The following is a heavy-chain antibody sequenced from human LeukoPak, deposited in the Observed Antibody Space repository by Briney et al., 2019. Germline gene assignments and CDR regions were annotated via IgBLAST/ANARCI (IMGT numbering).Heavy chain of an antibody. Sequence: GESLKISCKASGYTFTDTWISWVRQMPEKGLEWVAVMDAANSADNRYSPSLQGQVTMSVDKSVGTAYLQWDSLKASDTAIYYCARRASVTGAPFDYWGQGTLVTVSS. V-gene: IGHV5-51*01. D-gene: IGHD6-6*01. CDR1: GYTFTDTW. J-gene: IGHJ4*02. CDR2: MDAANSADN. CDR3: ARRASVTGAPFDY.